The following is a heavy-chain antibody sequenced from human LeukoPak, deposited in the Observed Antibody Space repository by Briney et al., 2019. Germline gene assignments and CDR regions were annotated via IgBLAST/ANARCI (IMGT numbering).Heavy chain of an antibody. D-gene: IGHD1-26*01. CDR2: IKQDGSGK. V-gene: IGHV3-7*05. J-gene: IGHJ4*02. CDR3: ARIFLGSTTLPDY. Sequence: GGSLTLSCAASGFTFSRYWMTWVRQAPGKGLEWVANIKQDGSGKYYVDSVKGRFTISRDNTKNSLSLQMNSLRAEDTAAYYCARIFLGSTTLPDYWGQGTLVTVSS. CDR1: GFTFSRYW.